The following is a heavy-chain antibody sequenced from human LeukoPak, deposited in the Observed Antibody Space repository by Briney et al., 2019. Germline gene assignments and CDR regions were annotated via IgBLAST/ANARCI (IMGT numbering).Heavy chain of an antibody. CDR1: GFTFSSYS. CDR3: ARSRVNYGSGSINWFDP. D-gene: IGHD3-10*01. CDR2: ISSSSSYI. Sequence: GGSLRLSCAASGFTFSSYSMNWVRQAPGKGLEWVSSISSSSSYIYYADSVKGRFTISRDNAKNSLYLQMNSLRAEDTAVYYCARSRVNYGSGSINWFDPWGQGTLVTVSS. J-gene: IGHJ5*02. V-gene: IGHV3-21*01.